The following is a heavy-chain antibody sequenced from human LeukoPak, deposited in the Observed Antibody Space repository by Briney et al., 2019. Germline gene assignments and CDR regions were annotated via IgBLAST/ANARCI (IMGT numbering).Heavy chain of an antibody. CDR3: AKVRDGRSTGGTYYYYMDV. Sequence: AGGSLRLSCAASGFIFSTYAMSWVRQAPGKGLEWVSGISSSGGSTYYADSVKGRFTISRDNSKNTLYLQMNTLRVEDTAVFYCAKVRDGRSTGGTYYYYMDVWGEGTTVTVSS. D-gene: IGHD1-26*01. V-gene: IGHV3-23*01. CDR2: ISSSGGST. J-gene: IGHJ6*03. CDR1: GFIFSTYA.